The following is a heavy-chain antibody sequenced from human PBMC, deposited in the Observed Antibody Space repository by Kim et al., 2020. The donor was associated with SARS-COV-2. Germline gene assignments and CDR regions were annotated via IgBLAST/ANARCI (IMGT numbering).Heavy chain of an antibody. Sequence: ASVKVSCKASGYIFTRYDINWVRQAPGQGFEWMGWMNPFCGKTGYAQKFQGRVTITSDTSINTAYMELSGLRFDDTAFYYCASGRLTTILGVIIRSYGFD. J-gene: IGHJ2*01. CDR2: MNPFCGKT. CDR1: GYIFTRYD. V-gene: IGHV1-8*01. CDR3: ASGRLTTILGVIIRSYGFD. D-gene: IGHD3-10*01.